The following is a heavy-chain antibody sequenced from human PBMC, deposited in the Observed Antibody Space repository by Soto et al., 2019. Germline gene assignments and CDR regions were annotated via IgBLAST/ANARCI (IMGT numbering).Heavy chain of an antibody. CDR2: INHSGST. J-gene: IGHJ4*02. CDR3: ARGLIDFWSGYYMARRDFDY. D-gene: IGHD3-3*01. Sequence: ETLSLTCAVYGGSFSGYYWSWIRQPPGKGLEWIGEINHSGSTNYNPSLKSRVTISVDTSKNQFSLKLSSVTAADTAVYYCARGLIDFWSGYYMARRDFDYWGQGTLVTVSS. V-gene: IGHV4-34*01. CDR1: GGSFSGYY.